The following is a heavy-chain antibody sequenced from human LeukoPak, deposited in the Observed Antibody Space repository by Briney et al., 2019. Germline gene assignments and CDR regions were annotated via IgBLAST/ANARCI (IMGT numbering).Heavy chain of an antibody. J-gene: IGHJ4*02. Sequence: SETLSLTCTVSGGSISSYYWSWIRQPPGKGLEWIGYIYYSGSTNYNPSLKSRVTISVDPSKNQFSLKLSSVTAADTAVYYCARDVPEIGFDYWGQGTLVTVSS. V-gene: IGHV4-59*01. CDR1: GGSISSYY. CDR3: ARDVPEIGFDY. D-gene: IGHD2/OR15-2a*01. CDR2: IYYSGST.